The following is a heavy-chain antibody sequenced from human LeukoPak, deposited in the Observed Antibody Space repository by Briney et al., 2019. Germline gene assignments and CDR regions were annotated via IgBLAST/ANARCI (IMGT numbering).Heavy chain of an antibody. D-gene: IGHD3-10*01. CDR3: AKDSMVRGGVQYYFDY. V-gene: IGHV3-23*01. Sequence: GGSLILSCAASGFTFSSYAMSWVRQAPGKGLEWVSAISGSGGSTYYADSVKGRFTISRDNSKNTLYLQMNSLRAEDTAVYYCAKDSMVRGGVQYYFDYWGQGTLVTVSS. J-gene: IGHJ4*02. CDR2: ISGSGGST. CDR1: GFTFSSYA.